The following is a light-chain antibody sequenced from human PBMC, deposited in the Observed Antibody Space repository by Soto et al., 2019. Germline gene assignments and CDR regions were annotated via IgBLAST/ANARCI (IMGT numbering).Light chain of an antibody. V-gene: IGLV1-40*01. CDR2: ADN. CDR1: SSNIGAGYD. CDR3: QSYDTSLSGVI. J-gene: IGLJ2*01. Sequence: QAVVTQTPSVSGAPGQKITMSCTGSSSNIGAGYDVHWYQQIPGAAPRLLISADNNRPSGVPDRFSASKSGTSASLAITGLQAEDEANYYCQSYDTSLSGVIFGAGTKVTVL.